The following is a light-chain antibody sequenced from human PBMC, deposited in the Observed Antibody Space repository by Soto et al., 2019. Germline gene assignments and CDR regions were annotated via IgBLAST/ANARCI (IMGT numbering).Light chain of an antibody. Sequence: DIVMTQSPDSLAVSLGERATVNCKSSQSVLHSSNNKNYLAWYQQKPGHPPKLLIYWASTRESGVPDRFSGSGSGTDFTLTISSLQAEDVAVYYCQQYYSTPLSFGGGTKVDIK. J-gene: IGKJ4*01. V-gene: IGKV4-1*01. CDR3: QQYYSTPLS. CDR1: QSVLHSSNNKNY. CDR2: WAS.